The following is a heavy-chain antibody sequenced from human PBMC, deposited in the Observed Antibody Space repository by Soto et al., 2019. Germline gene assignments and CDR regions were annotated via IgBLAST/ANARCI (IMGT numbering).Heavy chain of an antibody. V-gene: IGHV4-59*01. CDR1: AGSTSRYS. Sequence: SQTLSPPRTGSAGSTSRYSSILCRPPPEKGLEWIGYIYYSGSTNYNPPLKSRVTISVDTSKNQFSLKLSSVTAADTAVYYCMRRRIQIWYPFDYSGQGPLVTIS. CDR3: MRRRIQIWYPFDY. J-gene: IGHJ4*02. CDR2: IYYSGST. D-gene: IGHD5-18*01.